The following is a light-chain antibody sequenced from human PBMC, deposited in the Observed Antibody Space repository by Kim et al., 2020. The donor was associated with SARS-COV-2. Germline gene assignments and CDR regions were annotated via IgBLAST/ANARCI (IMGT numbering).Light chain of an antibody. CDR1: SSDVGGYDY. CDR3: RSYTGSTPYV. CDR2: DVS. J-gene: IGLJ1*01. Sequence: QSALTQPASVSASLGQSITIPCTGTSSDVGGYDYVSWYQQHPGKAPKLMIYDVSHRPSGVSNRFSGSKSGNTASLTISGLQAEDEADYYCRSYTGSTPYVFGTGTKVTVL. V-gene: IGLV2-14*03.